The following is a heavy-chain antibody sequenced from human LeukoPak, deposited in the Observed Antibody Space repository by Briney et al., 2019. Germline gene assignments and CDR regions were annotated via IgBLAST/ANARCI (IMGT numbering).Heavy chain of an antibody. J-gene: IGHJ4*02. CDR3: AKVFSPEYGDLRIPFDY. V-gene: IGHV3-30*18. CDR2: ISYDGSNK. D-gene: IGHD2-21*02. CDR1: GFTFSKYG. Sequence: GGSLRLSCVTTGFTFSKYGVHWVRQAPGQGPEWVAVISYDGSNKYYADSMKGRFNISRDNSKSTLYLQINSLRAEDTAVYYCAKVFSPEYGDLRIPFDYWGQGVLVTVSS.